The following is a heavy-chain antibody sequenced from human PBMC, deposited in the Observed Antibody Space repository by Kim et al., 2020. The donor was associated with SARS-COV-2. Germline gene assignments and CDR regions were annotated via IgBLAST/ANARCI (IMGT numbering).Heavy chain of an antibody. Sequence: KGRFTISRDNAKNTLYLQMNSLRAADTAVYYCAKDFSIAAAGTLEPFDPWGQGTLVTVSS. J-gene: IGHJ5*02. V-gene: IGHV3-23*01. CDR3: AKDFSIAAAGTLEPFDP. D-gene: IGHD6-13*01.